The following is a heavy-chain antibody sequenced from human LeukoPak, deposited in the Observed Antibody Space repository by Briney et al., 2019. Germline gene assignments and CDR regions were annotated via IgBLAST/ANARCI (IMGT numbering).Heavy chain of an antibody. CDR1: GGSISNVY. Sequence: SGTLSLTCTVSGGSISNVYWSWNRQPPGKGLEWIGHIYYSGSTNYNPSLKSRVTISVDTSKNQFSLKLSSVTAADTAVYYCARHYTTNPLIDPWGQGTLVTVSS. V-gene: IGHV4-59*08. J-gene: IGHJ5*02. CDR3: ARHYTTNPLIDP. CDR2: IYYSGST. D-gene: IGHD3-16*01.